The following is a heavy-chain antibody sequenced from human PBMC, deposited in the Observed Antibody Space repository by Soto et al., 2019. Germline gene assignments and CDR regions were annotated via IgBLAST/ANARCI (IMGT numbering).Heavy chain of an antibody. CDR2: ISSSSSTI. D-gene: IGHD6-13*01. CDR1: GFTFSSYS. J-gene: IGHJ6*02. Sequence: GGSLRLSCAASGFTFSSYSMNWVRQAPGKGLEWVSYISSSSSTIYYADSVKGRFTISRDNAKNSLYLQMNSLRDEDTAVYYCVCIAAAGTGYYYYYYGMDVWGQGTTVTVSS. CDR3: VCIAAAGTGYYYYYYGMDV. V-gene: IGHV3-48*02.